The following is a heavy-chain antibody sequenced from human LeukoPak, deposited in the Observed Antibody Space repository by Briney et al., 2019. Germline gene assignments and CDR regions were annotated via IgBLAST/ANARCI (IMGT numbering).Heavy chain of an antibody. J-gene: IGHJ4*02. D-gene: IGHD6-6*01. CDR2: IYYSGST. CDR3: ARGHTSIAARPLDY. Sequence: PAETLSLTCTVSGGSISSYYWSWVRQPPGKGLEWIGYIYYSGSTNYNPSLKSRVTISVDTSKNQFSLKLSSVTAADTAVYYCARGHTSIAARPLDYWGQGTLVTVSS. V-gene: IGHV4-59*01. CDR1: GGSISSYY.